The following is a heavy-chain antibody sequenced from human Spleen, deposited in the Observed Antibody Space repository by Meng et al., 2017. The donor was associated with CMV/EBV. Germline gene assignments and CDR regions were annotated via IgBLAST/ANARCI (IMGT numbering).Heavy chain of an antibody. Sequence: VQLVGSGGGLVQPGGSLRLSCPASGFPFSSYAMSWVCQAPGKGLEWVSAISGNSAGTFYADSVKGRFTISRDNAKNSLYLQMNSLRAEDTAVYYCASIGYSSDFDYWGQGTLVTVSS. D-gene: IGHD5-18*01. CDR1: GFPFSSYA. CDR3: ASIGYSSDFDY. V-gene: IGHV3-23*04. CDR2: ISGNSAGT. J-gene: IGHJ4*02.